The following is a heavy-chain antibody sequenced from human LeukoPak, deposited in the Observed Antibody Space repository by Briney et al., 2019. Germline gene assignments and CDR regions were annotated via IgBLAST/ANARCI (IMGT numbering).Heavy chain of an antibody. D-gene: IGHD6-25*01. V-gene: IGHV3-21*01. CDR1: GFTFSSYS. CDR2: ISSSSSYI. J-gene: IGHJ6*02. Sequence: GGSLRLSCAASGFTFSSYSMNWVRQAPGQGLEWVSSISSSSSYIYYADSVKGRFTIPRDNAKNSLYLQMNSLRAEDTAVYYCARDRHAATGGMDVWGQGTTVTVSS. CDR3: ARDRHAATGGMDV.